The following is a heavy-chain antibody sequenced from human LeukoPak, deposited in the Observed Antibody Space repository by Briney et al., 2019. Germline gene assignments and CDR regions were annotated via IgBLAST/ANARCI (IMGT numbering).Heavy chain of an antibody. J-gene: IGHJ5*02. CDR3: ARVVTIFGVVTPVRWFDP. CDR2: INHSGST. V-gene: IGHV4-34*01. Sequence: PSETLSLTCAVYGGSFSGYYWSWIRQPPGKGQEWIGEINHSGSTNYNPSLTSVVTISVDTAKNQFSLKLSSVTAADTAVYYCARVVTIFGVVTPVRWFDPWGQGTLVTVPS. D-gene: IGHD3-3*01. CDR1: GGSFSGYY.